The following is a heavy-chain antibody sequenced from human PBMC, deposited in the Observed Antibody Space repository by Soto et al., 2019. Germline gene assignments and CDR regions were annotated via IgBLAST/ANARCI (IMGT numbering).Heavy chain of an antibody. Sequence: SETLSLTCTVSGGSISSSSYYWGWIRQPPGKGLEWIGSIYYSGSTYYNPSLKSRVTISVDTSKNQFSLKLSSVTAADTAVYYCARQLGGYSYGYAFDYWGQGTLVTVPQ. CDR2: IYYSGST. CDR1: GGSISSSSYY. V-gene: IGHV4-39*01. J-gene: IGHJ4*02. CDR3: ARQLGGYSYGYAFDY. D-gene: IGHD5-18*01.